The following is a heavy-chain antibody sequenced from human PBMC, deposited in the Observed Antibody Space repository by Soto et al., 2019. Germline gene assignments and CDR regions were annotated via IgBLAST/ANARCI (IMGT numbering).Heavy chain of an antibody. D-gene: IGHD2-15*01. V-gene: IGHV3-66*01. J-gene: IGHJ3*02. CDR2: ISNRGDT. CDR1: GFIISDTY. CDR3: AREPRYCRGGSCSITGDAYDI. Sequence: GGSLRLSCTASGFIISDTYVNWVRQAPGKGLEWVSVISNRGDTHYADSVRGRFSLSRDISDNTLHLQMNNLRVEDTAVYYCAREPRYCRGGSCSITGDAYDIWGQGTMVTVSS.